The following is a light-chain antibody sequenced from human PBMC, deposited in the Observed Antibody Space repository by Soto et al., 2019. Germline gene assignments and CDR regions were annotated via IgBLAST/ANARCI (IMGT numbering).Light chain of an antibody. J-gene: IGKJ1*01. V-gene: IGKV1-5*01. CDR3: QQYVFYRGT. Sequence: DILMTQSPSSLSASVGDRFTITCRASQSISGWLAWFQQKPGKAPKLLIYDASSLESGVPSRFSGSGSGTEFTLTITSLQPDDFATYYCQQYVFYRGTFGQGTKVDIK. CDR1: QSISGW. CDR2: DAS.